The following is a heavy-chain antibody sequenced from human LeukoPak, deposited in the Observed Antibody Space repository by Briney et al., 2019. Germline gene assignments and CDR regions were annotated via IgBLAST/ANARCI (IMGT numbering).Heavy chain of an antibody. J-gene: IGHJ4*02. CDR1: GGSTSSYY. CDR3: ARDVYGSGTRYLY. CDR2: IYSSGTT. V-gene: IGHV4-4*07. Sequence: SETLSLTCTVSGGSTSSYYWTWIQQPAGKGLEWIGRIYSSGTTNTNYNPSLKSRVTMSVDTSKNQFSLKLRSVTAADTAVYYCARDVYGSGTRYLYWGQGTLVTVSS. D-gene: IGHD3-10*01.